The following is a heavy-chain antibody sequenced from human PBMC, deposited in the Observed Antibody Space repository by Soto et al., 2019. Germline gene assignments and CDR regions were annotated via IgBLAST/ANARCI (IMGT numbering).Heavy chain of an antibody. D-gene: IGHD3-22*01. J-gene: IGHJ4*02. Sequence: GGYLRLSCAASGFTFSLYSMIWVRQAPGKGLEWVASITSSSSYIYYEDSLKGRFTISRDNAKNSLFLQLDSLRAEDTAVYLCVRARSTDSRPDYWGQGTLVTVSS. CDR3: VRARSTDSRPDY. CDR1: GFTFSLYS. CDR2: ITSSSSYI. V-gene: IGHV3-21*01.